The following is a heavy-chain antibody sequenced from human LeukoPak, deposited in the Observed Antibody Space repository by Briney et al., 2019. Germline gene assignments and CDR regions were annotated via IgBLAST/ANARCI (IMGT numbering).Heavy chain of an antibody. CDR2: IYPGDSDT. J-gene: IGHJ5*02. Sequence: GESLKISCKGSGSSFTSYWIGWVRQLPGKGLEWMGIIYPGDSDTRYSPSFQGQVTISADKSISTAYLQWSSLKASDTAMYYCARQGCSSTSCYLNWFDPWGQGTLVTVSS. CDR1: GSSFTSYW. CDR3: ARQGCSSTSCYLNWFDP. D-gene: IGHD2-2*01. V-gene: IGHV5-51*01.